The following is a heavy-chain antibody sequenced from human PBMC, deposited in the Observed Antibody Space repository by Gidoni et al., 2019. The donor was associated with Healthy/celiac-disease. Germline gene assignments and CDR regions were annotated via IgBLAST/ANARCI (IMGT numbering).Heavy chain of an antibody. D-gene: IGHD3-9*01. CDR3: ARLPTYYDILTGYTYYFDY. Sequence: QVQLVESGGGLVKPGGSLRLSCAASGFTFSDYYMSWIRQAPGKGLEWVSYISSSSSYTNYADSVKGRFTISRDNAKNSLYLQMNSLRAEDTAVYYCARLPTYYDILTGYTYYFDYWGQGTLVTVSS. V-gene: IGHV3-11*05. J-gene: IGHJ4*02. CDR1: GFTFSDYY. CDR2: ISSSSSYT.